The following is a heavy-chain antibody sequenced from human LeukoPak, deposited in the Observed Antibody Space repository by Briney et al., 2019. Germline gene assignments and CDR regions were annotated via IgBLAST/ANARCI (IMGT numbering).Heavy chain of an antibody. CDR3: ARVDCSGGSCYFDY. CDR1: GFIFDDYG. J-gene: IGHJ4*02. D-gene: IGHD2-15*01. V-gene: IGHV3-20*04. CDR2: INSDGSST. Sequence: PGGSLRLSCAASGFIFDDYGMSWVRQAPGKGLEWVSGINSDGSSTRYADSVKGRFTISRDNAKNTLDLQMSSLRAEDTAVYYCARVDCSGGSCYFDYWGQGTLVTVSS.